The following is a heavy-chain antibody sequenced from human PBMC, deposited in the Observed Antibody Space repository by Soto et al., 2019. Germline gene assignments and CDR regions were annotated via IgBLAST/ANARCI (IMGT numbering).Heavy chain of an antibody. Sequence: QVQLVESGGGLVKPGGSLRLSCAASGFTFSDYYMSWIRQAPGKGLEWVSYISSSGSTIYYADSVKGRFTISRDNAKNXXXXXXXXXXXXDTAVYYCARSGWELLPEFFGYFDYWGQGTLVTVSS. D-gene: IGHD1-26*01. V-gene: IGHV3-11*01. CDR2: ISSSGSTI. CDR1: GFTFSDYY. J-gene: IGHJ4*02. CDR3: ARSGWELLPEFFGYFDY.